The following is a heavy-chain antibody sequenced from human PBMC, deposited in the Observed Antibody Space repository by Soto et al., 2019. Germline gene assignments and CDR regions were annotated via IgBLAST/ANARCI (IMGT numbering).Heavy chain of an antibody. J-gene: IGHJ6*02. D-gene: IGHD2-8*01. CDR3: ARDSPEATVYGDQFHYYYGMDV. Sequence: QVQLVESGGGVVQSGGSLSLSCAASGFTLKNHVMHWVRRAPGKGLEWVAIISNDGYKKYYADSVKGRFTISRDNSKNTLYLQMVSLTADDTAVYYCARDSPEATVYGDQFHYYYGMDVWGQGTTVTVSS. V-gene: IGHV3-30-3*01. CDR2: ISNDGYKK. CDR1: GFTLKNHV.